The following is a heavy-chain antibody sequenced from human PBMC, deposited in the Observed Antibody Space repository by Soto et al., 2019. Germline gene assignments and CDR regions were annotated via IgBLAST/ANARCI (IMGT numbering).Heavy chain of an antibody. V-gene: IGHV3-48*02. CDR1: GFTFSWFS. J-gene: IGHJ3*01. CDR3: ARRGPKRQPTVNSFDV. Sequence: EERLEESGGGLIQPGGSLGLSCVASGFTFSWFSMSWVRQAPGKGLEWISYISSSGSTIYYAESVKGRFTISRDNAENSLYLQMNSLRNEDTAVYYCARRGPKRQPTVNSFDVWGQGAMVTVSS. CDR2: ISSSGSTI. D-gene: IGHD1-26*01.